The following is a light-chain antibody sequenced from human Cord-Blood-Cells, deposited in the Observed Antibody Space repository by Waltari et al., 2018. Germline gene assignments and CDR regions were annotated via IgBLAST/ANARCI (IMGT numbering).Light chain of an antibody. CDR3: QQYGSAPYT. V-gene: IGKV3-20*01. J-gene: IGKJ2*01. Sequence: EIVFTLSPGTLSLSPGERATLSCRASQSVSRSYLAWYQPKPGQAHRLLIYGASSRATGIPDRFSGSGSGTDCTITISRLEPEDLAVYYCQQYGSAPYTFGQGTKLEIK. CDR1: QSVSRSY. CDR2: GAS.